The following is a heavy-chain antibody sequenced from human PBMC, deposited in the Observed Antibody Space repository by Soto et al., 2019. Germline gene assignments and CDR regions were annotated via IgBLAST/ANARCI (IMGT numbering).Heavy chain of an antibody. Sequence: VQLVESGGGVVQPGRSLRLSCAASGFTLSRYGMNWVRQAPGKGLAWVAVISYDGSNKDYADSVKGNYTISLDNSKNTPSLQMNSLSAEDKALYDCAKDHCGSGSLYMAVWGKGTEVTVSS. CDR2: ISYDGSNK. CDR3: AKDHCGSGSLYMAV. J-gene: IGHJ6*03. D-gene: IGHD3-10*01. V-gene: IGHV3-30*18. CDR1: GFTLSRYG.